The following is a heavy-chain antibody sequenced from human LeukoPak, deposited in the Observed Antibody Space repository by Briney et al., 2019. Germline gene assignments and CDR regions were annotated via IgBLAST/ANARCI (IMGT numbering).Heavy chain of an antibody. Sequence: GGSLRLSCAASGFTFSSYSMNWVRQAPGKGLEWVSSISSSSSYIYYADSVKGRFTISRDNAKNSLYLQMNSLRAEDTAVYYCARDLRPRYYFDYWGQGTLVTVPS. D-gene: IGHD5-24*01. CDR2: ISSSSSYI. V-gene: IGHV3-21*01. CDR3: ARDLRPRYYFDY. CDR1: GFTFSSYS. J-gene: IGHJ4*02.